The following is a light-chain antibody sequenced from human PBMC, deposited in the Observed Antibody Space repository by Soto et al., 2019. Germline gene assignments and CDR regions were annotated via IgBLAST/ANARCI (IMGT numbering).Light chain of an antibody. J-gene: IGLJ2*01. Sequence: QSALTQPASVSGSPGQSVTISCTGTSGDTGGYNYVSWYQHHPGKAPKLVISEVNHRPSGISNRFSGSKSGTTASLTISGLQAEDEAHYYCSSFTNSSTLVVFGGGTKLTVL. CDR2: EVN. CDR1: SGDTGGYNY. CDR3: SSFTNSSTLVV. V-gene: IGLV2-14*01.